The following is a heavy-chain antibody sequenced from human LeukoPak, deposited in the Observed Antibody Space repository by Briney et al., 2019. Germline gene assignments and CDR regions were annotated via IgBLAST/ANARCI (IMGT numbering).Heavy chain of an antibody. V-gene: IGHV5-51*01. D-gene: IGHD4/OR15-4a*01. CDR2: IYPSDSDT. J-gene: IGHJ4*02. CDR1: GYSFTTYW. Sequence: GESLKISCKGSGYSFTTYWIAWVRQMLGKGLEWMGIIYPSDSDTRYSPSFQGQVTISADKSISTAYLQWSSLKASDTAMYYCARWLGGANVDYWGQGTLVTVSS. CDR3: ARWLGGANVDY.